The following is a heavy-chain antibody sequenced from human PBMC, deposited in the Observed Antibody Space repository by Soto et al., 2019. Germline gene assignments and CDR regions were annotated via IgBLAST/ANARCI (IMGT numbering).Heavy chain of an antibody. CDR1: GFTFSIYA. CDR2: ISYDGINK. D-gene: IGHD6-19*01. V-gene: IGHV3-30*18. Sequence: PGGSLRLSCAASGFTFSIYAMHWVRRTPGKGLECVALISYDGINKYYADSVKGRFTVSRDNSKSTLYLQMNSLSAEDTAVYYCVKDGVSGWSDYFFDYWGQGTLVTVSS. J-gene: IGHJ4*02. CDR3: VKDGVSGWSDYFFDY.